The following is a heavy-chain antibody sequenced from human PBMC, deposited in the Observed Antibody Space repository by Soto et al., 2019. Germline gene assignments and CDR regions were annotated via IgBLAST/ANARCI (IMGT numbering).Heavy chain of an antibody. Sequence: EVQLLESGGGLVQPGGSLRLSCAASGFTFSSYAMSWVRQAAGKGLEWVSAISGSGGSTYYADSVKGRVTIARDNSKTTSYLQMNRLRAEDTAVYYCANTLPADVLTITMIVVVGGYFDSVGQGPLVTVSS. CDR2: ISGSGGST. J-gene: IGHJ4*02. CDR1: GFTFSSYA. D-gene: IGHD3-22*01. CDR3: ANTLPADVLTITMIVVVGGYFDS. V-gene: IGHV3-23*01.